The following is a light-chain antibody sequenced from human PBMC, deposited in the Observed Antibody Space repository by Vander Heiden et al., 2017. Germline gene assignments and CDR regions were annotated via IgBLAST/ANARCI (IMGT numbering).Light chain of an antibody. J-gene: IGKJ5*01. V-gene: IGKV1-33*01. Sequence: DIQTTQSPSSLSASVGDRVTITCQASQDISNYLNWYQQKPGKAPKLLIYDASNLETGVPSRFSGSGSGTDFTLTIRSLHPEDLATYYCQQDDNLPITFGQGTRLEIK. CDR2: DAS. CDR3: QQDDNLPIT. CDR1: QDISNY.